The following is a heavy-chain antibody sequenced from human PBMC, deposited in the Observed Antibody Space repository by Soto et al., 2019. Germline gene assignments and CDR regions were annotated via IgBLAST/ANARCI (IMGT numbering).Heavy chain of an antibody. V-gene: IGHV3-23*01. Sequence: EVQLLESGGGLVQPGGSLRLSCAASGFTFSTYAMNWVRQAPGKGLEWVSGISGSGDSTYYADSVKGRFTVSRDNSKNTLYLQMNSLRGEDTAVFYCAKERRSGWSIDYGGQGTLVTVSP. CDR3: AKERRSGWSIDY. D-gene: IGHD6-19*01. CDR1: GFTFSTYA. J-gene: IGHJ4*02. CDR2: ISGSGDST.